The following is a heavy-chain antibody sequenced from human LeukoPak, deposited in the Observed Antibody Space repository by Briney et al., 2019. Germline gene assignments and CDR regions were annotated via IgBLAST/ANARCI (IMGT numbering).Heavy chain of an antibody. CDR1: GITFSNYY. CDR2: IIQDGSVT. D-gene: IGHD3-16*01. CDR3: ATDDYRGLGY. Sequence: GGSLRLSCVTSGITFSNYYMHWVRQVPGEGLVWVSHIIQDGSVTSYADSVKGRFTISRDNAKNTVYLQLTNLRAEDTAVYYCATDDYRGLGYWGQGTLVTVSS. V-gene: IGHV3-74*01. J-gene: IGHJ4*02.